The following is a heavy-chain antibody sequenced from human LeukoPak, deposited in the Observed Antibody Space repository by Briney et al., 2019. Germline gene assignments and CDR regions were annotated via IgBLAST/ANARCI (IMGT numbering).Heavy chain of an antibody. CDR3: ARIKIAVAGTWWFDP. Sequence: PSETLSLTCTVSGGSISSSSYYWGWIRQPPGKGLEWIGSIYYSGSTNYNPSLKSRVTISVDTSKNQFSLKLSSVTAADTAVYYCARIKIAVAGTWWFDPWGQGTLVTVSS. CDR2: IYYSGST. CDR1: GGSISSSSYY. D-gene: IGHD6-19*01. J-gene: IGHJ5*02. V-gene: IGHV4-39*07.